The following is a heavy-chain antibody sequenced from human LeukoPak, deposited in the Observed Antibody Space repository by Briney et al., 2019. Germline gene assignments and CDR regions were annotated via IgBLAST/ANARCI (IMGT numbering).Heavy chain of an antibody. V-gene: IGHV1-69*05. CDR2: IIPIFSTT. D-gene: IGHD2-15*01. CDR3: ARGLSDTFCSGGSCYADS. J-gene: IGHJ5*01. CDR1: GGTFNSYA. Sequence: ASVKVSCKASGGTFNSYAINWVRQAPGQGLEWMGAIIPIFSTTNYAQRFQGRVTITTDESTSTAYLEVNSLISEDTAIYYCARGLSDTFCSGGSCYADSWGQGTLITVSS.